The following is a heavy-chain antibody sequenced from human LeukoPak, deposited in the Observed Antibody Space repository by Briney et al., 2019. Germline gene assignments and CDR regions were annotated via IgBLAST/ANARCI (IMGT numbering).Heavy chain of an antibody. CDR2: INHSGST. D-gene: IGHD3-16*01. CDR3: ARWGPSAFDM. CDR1: GGSLSGYY. J-gene: IGHJ3*02. V-gene: IGHV4-34*01. Sequence: SETLSLTCAVSGGSLSGYYWSWIRQPPGKGLEWIGEINHSGSTNYIPSLKSRVTISGDTSKNQFSLRLSSVTAADTAVYYCARWGPSAFDMWGQGTKVTVSS.